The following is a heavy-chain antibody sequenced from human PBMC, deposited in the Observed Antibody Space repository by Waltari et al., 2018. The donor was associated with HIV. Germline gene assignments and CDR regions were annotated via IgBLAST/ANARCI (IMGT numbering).Heavy chain of an antibody. D-gene: IGHD3-22*01. CDR1: GFTFSNYD. V-gene: IGHV3-13*01. CDR2: IGTAGDT. J-gene: IGHJ4*02. CDR3: ARGPPYYYDSSGYFDS. Sequence: EVQLVESGGGLVQPGGSLRLSCTASGFTFSNYDIPWVRQATGKGLEWVSGIGTAGDTFQPGSVKGRFTISRDNAKNSLYLQMKSLRDGDTAVYFCARGPPYYYDSSGYFDSWGQGTLVTVSS.